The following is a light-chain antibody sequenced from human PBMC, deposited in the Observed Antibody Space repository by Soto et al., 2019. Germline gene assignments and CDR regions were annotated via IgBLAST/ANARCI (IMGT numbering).Light chain of an antibody. Sequence: EIVLTXXXXTLSLSPGERATLSCRASQSVSSSYLAWYQQKFGQAPRLLIYGASSRATGIPDRFSGSGSGTDFTLTITRLEPEDFAVYYCQQYGRTFGQGTKVEIK. CDR1: QSVSSSY. CDR3: QQYGRT. CDR2: GAS. V-gene: IGKV3-20*01. J-gene: IGKJ1*01.